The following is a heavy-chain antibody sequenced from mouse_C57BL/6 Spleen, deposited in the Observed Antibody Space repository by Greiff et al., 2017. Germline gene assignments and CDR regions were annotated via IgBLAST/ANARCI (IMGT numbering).Heavy chain of an antibody. V-gene: IGHV7-3*01. J-gene: IGHJ4*01. CDR2: IRNKANGYTT. Sequence: EVQVVESGGGLVQPGGSLSLSCAASGFTFTDYYMSWVRQPPGKALEWLGFIRNKANGYTTEYSASVKGRFTISRDNSQSILYLQMKALRAEDSATYSCARYKDYGNYGVYYAMDYWGQGTSVTVSS. CDR3: ARYKDYGNYGVYYAMDY. CDR1: GFTFTDYY. D-gene: IGHD2-1*01.